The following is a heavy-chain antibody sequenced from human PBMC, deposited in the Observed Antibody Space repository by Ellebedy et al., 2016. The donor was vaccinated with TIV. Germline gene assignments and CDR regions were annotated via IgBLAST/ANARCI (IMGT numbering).Heavy chain of an antibody. Sequence: GESLKISCAASGFTFSRHWMHWVRQAPGKGLVWLSRINGDGGFTSHADFVKGRFTISSDNARNSLYLQMNSLRVEDTAVYYCVRFPRGAPFVDYLYYMNVWGKGTTVIVSS. V-gene: IGHV3-74*01. D-gene: IGHD2-21*01. J-gene: IGHJ6*03. CDR1: GFTFSRHW. CDR2: INGDGGFT. CDR3: VRFPRGAPFVDYLYYMNV.